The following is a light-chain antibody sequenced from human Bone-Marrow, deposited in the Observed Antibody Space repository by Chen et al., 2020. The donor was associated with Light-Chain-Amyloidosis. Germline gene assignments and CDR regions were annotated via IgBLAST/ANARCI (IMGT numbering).Light chain of an antibody. CDR2: DDS. CDR1: NIRSTS. Sequence: SYVLTQPSSVSVAPGQTPTIACGGNNIRSTSVHWYQQTPGQAPLLVVYDDSDRPSGIPERVSGSNAGNTATLTISRVEAGDEADYYCQVWDRSSDRPVFGGGTKLTVL. J-gene: IGLJ3*02. CDR3: QVWDRSSDRPV. V-gene: IGLV3-21*02.